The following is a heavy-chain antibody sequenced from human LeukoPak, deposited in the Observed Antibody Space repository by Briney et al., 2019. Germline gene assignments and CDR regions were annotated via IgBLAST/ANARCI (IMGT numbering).Heavy chain of an antibody. Sequence: PGGSLRLSCAVSGFTFSDYKMQWVRQAPGKGLVWISDINHDGSSTTYADSVKGRFTVSRDNARNTLFLQVNSLRGEDTAVYYCARQSGYSYDVWGQGALVTVSS. CDR1: GFTFSDYK. J-gene: IGHJ4*02. CDR2: INHDGSST. D-gene: IGHD3-22*01. CDR3: ARQSGYSYDV. V-gene: IGHV3-74*01.